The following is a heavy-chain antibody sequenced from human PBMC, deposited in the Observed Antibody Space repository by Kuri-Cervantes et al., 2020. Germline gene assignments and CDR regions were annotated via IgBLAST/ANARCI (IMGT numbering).Heavy chain of an antibody. V-gene: IGHV3-21*01. Sequence: GESLKISCAASGFTFSSYSMNWVRQAPGKGLEWVSSISSSSSYIYYADSVKGRFTISRDNAKNPLYLQMNSLRAEDTAVYYCARDKSFGTNTQLVVGGVLYYYYGMDVWGQGTTVTVSS. CDR2: ISSSSSYI. CDR3: ARDKSFGTNTQLVVGGVLYYYYGMDV. CDR1: GFTFSSYS. D-gene: IGHD6-13*01. J-gene: IGHJ6*02.